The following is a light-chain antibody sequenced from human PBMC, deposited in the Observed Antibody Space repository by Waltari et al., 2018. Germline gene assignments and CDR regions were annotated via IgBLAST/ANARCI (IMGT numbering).Light chain of an antibody. V-gene: IGLV1-47*01. CDR1: SSNIGNNY. CDR3: AAWDDSLSAWV. J-gene: IGLJ3*02. CDR2: KNN. Sequence: QSVLTQAPSASETPGQRVTISCSGSSSNIGNNYVYRYQQLPGTAPKLLIYKNNQRPPGVPDRVSGSQAGTSASLAIGGLRSEDEADFYCAAWDDSLSAWVVGGGTKLTVL.